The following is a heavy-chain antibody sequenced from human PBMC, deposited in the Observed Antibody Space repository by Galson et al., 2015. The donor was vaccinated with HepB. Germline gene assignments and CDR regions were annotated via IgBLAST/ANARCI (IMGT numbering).Heavy chain of an antibody. Sequence: SETLSLTCTVSGGSISDKYWSWIRQPPGKGLEWIAYIYSSGSTYYNPSHKNRVIISLDTSKNRFSLELTSVTAADTAIYYCAKNGAKAFDIWGQGTMVTVSS. CDR3: AKNGAKAFDI. CDR1: GGSISDKY. V-gene: IGHV4-59*08. CDR2: IYSSGST. D-gene: IGHD2-8*01. J-gene: IGHJ3*02.